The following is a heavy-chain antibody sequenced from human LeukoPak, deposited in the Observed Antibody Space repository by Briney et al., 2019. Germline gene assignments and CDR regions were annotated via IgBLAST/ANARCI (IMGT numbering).Heavy chain of an antibody. CDR1: GFTFSSYE. D-gene: IGHD1-7*01. CDR2: ISSSGSTI. CDR3: ARAHNWKYGSFDF. J-gene: IGHJ4*02. V-gene: IGHV3-48*03. Sequence: GGSLRLSCAASGFTFSSYEMNWVRQAPGKGLEWVSYISSSGSTIYYADSVKGRFTISRDNAKNSLYLQMNSLRAEDTDVYYCARAHNWKYGSFDFWGQGTLVTVSS.